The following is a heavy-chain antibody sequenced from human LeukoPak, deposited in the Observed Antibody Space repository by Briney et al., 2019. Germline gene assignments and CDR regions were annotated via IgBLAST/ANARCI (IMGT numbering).Heavy chain of an antibody. Sequence: SETLSLTCTVSGGSIGSFFWSWIRQPPGKALEWIGYIHYSGSTSYNPSLKSRVTISLDTSRNRFYLKLSSVTAADTAVYYCARHEYGLGSRNWGQGTLVTVSS. CDR1: GGSIGSFF. D-gene: IGHD3-10*01. V-gene: IGHV4-59*08. CDR2: IHYSGST. J-gene: IGHJ4*02. CDR3: ARHEYGLGSRN.